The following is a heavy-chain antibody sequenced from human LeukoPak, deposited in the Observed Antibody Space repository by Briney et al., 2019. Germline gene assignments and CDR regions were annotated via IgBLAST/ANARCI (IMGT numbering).Heavy chain of an antibody. CDR2: ISGSGGST. CDR3: AKDIGRAVPYYFDY. J-gene: IGHJ4*02. V-gene: IGHV3-23*01. D-gene: IGHD6-19*01. Sequence: ETLSLTCTVSGASISSYYWSWVRQAPGKGLEWVSAISGSGGSTYYADSVKGRFTISRDNSKNTLYLQMNSLRAEDTAVYYCAKDIGRAVPYYFDYWGQGTLVTVSS. CDR1: GASISSYY.